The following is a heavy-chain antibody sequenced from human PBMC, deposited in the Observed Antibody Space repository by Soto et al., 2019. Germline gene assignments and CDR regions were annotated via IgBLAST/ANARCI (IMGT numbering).Heavy chain of an antibody. Sequence: EVQLLESGGGLVQPGGSLRLSCAASGFTFSSYAMSWVRQAPGKGLEWVSAISGSGGSTYYADSVKGRFTISRDNSKNTLYLQMNSLRAEDTAVYYCAKDIARDGYNLGYFDYWGQGTLVTVSS. D-gene: IGHD5-12*01. CDR3: AKDIARDGYNLGYFDY. CDR2: ISGSGGST. J-gene: IGHJ4*02. CDR1: GFTFSSYA. V-gene: IGHV3-23*01.